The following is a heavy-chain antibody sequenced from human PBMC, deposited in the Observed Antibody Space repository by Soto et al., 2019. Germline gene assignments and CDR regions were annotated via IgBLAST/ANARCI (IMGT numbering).Heavy chain of an antibody. CDR1: GFTLSSYA. CDR2: VSIGGST. CDR3: AKRRGAGGHFDY. V-gene: IGHV3-23*01. J-gene: IGHJ4*02. Sequence: SLRLSCAASGFTLSSYAMSWVRQAPGKGLEWVAVVSIGGSTHYADSVRGRFTISRDNSKNTLSLQMNSLTAEDTAVYFCAKRRGAGGHFDYWGQGALVTVSS. D-gene: IGHD2-15*01.